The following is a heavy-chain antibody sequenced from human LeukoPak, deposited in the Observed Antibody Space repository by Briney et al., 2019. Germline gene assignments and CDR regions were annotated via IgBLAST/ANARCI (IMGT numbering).Heavy chain of an antibody. CDR1: GDSISSPSYF. CDR3: ASRYGDYVRGWFDP. J-gene: IGHJ5*02. Sequence: SETLSLTCTVSGDSISSPSYFWTWIRQPPGKGLEWIGYIYYSGSTKYSPSLKSRITISLDKSKNQFSLNLSSVTAADTAVYYCASRYGDYVRGWFDPWGQGTLVTVSS. CDR2: IYYSGST. V-gene: IGHV4-61*01. D-gene: IGHD4-17*01.